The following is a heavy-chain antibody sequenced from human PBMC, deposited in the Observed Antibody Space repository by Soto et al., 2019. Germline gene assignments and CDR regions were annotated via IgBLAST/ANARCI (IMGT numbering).Heavy chain of an antibody. CDR3: VKDYRATYYDILTGYYRIDY. CDR2: ISSNGGST. Sequence: PGGSLSLSCSASGFTFSSYAMHWVRQAPGKGLEYVSAISSNGGSTYYADSVKGRFTISRDNSKNTLYLQMSSLRAEDTAVYYCVKDYRATYYDILTGYYRIDYWGQGTLVTVSS. D-gene: IGHD3-9*01. J-gene: IGHJ4*02. V-gene: IGHV3-64D*08. CDR1: GFTFSSYA.